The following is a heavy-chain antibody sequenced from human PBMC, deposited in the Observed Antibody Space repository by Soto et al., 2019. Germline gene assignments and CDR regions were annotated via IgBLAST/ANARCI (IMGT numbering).Heavy chain of an antibody. Sequence: GGSLRLSCAASGFTFDDYTMDWVRQAPGKGLEWVSLISWDGGSTYYADSVKGRFTISRDNSKNSLYLQMNSLRTEDTALYYCAKDISGSYYYYYGMDVWGQGTTVTVS. D-gene: IGHD1-26*01. CDR2: ISWDGGST. V-gene: IGHV3-43*01. CDR3: AKDISGSYYYYYGMDV. J-gene: IGHJ6*02. CDR1: GFTFDDYT.